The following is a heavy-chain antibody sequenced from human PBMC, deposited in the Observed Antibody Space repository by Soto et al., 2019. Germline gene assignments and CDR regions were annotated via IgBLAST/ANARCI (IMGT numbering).Heavy chain of an antibody. CDR2: FDPKDGLP. J-gene: IGHJ5*02. CDR1: GHKVTELP. CDR3: ATVVGLGRYYFDA. V-gene: IGHV1-24*01. Sequence: ASVKVSCKVSGHKVTELPIYWMRQSPGTGLECMGGFDPKDGLPVYAQNFEGRVTMTGDASTDTAYLEVENLRSEDTAVYFCATVVGLGRYYFDAWGQGSLVTVSS. D-gene: IGHD2-15*01.